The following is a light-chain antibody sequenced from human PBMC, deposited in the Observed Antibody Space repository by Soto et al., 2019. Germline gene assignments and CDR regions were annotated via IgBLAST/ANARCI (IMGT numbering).Light chain of an antibody. Sequence: EIQMTQSPATLSASVGERVTITCRASQSISSWLAWYQQKPGKAPKLLIYDASSWESGVPARFSGSGSGTEFTLTISSLQPDDFATYYCQQYNSYSSWTFGQGTKVEIK. CDR2: DAS. CDR3: QQYNSYSSWT. CDR1: QSISSW. V-gene: IGKV1-5*01. J-gene: IGKJ1*01.